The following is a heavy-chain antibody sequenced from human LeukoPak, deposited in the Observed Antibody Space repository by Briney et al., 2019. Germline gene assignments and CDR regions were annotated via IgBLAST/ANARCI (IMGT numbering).Heavy chain of an antibody. V-gene: IGHV3-7*01. CDR1: GFTFSTYW. D-gene: IGHD4-17*01. CDR2: INQDGGEK. CDR3: AKESPPHDYGDYADY. Sequence: PGGSLRLSCAGSGFTFSTYWMTWVRQAPGKGLEWVANINQDGGEKYYVDSVKGRFTISRDNAKNSLSLQMNSLRAEDTAVYYCAKESPPHDYGDYADYWGQGTLVTVSS. J-gene: IGHJ4*02.